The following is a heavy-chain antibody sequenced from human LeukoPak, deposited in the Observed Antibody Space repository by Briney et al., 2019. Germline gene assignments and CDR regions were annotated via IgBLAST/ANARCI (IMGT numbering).Heavy chain of an antibody. CDR1: GFTFSSYS. J-gene: IGHJ4*02. D-gene: IGHD6-6*01. Sequence: GGSLRLSCAASGFTFSSYSMNWVRQAPGKGLEWVSPISSSSSYIYYADSVKGRFTISRDNAKNSLYLQMNSLRAEDTAVYYCARDAVGIAARPHYFDYWGQGTLVTVSS. V-gene: IGHV3-21*01. CDR2: ISSSSSYI. CDR3: ARDAVGIAARPHYFDY.